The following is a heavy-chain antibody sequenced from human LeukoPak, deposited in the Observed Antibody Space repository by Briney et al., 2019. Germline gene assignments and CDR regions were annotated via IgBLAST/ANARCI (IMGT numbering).Heavy chain of an antibody. J-gene: IGHJ4*02. CDR2: ISGVNSAT. Sequence: GGSLRLSCEASGFTFSPYAMSWVRQTPGKGLEWVAPISGVNSATYRASAMRGRFTIARDNSNNTVHLEMNGLRAENAAIYYCAKASVGHCSGAFCYHFDSWGQGTLVTVSS. V-gene: IGHV3-23*01. D-gene: IGHD2-15*01. CDR3: AKASVGHCSGAFCYHFDS. CDR1: GFTFSPYA.